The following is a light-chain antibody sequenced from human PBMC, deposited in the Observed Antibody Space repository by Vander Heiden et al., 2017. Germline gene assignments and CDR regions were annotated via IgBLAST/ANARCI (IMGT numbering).Light chain of an antibody. Sequence: QSVLTQPPSVSGAPGQRGTISCTGSSSNIGARYDVHWYQQLPGGAPKLLIYDNTNRPSGVPDRFSASKSGTSASLAITGLQAEDEGHYYCQSYDTGLSGSYVFGTGTKVTVL. CDR1: SSNIGARYD. V-gene: IGLV1-40*01. J-gene: IGLJ1*01. CDR3: QSYDTGLSGSYV. CDR2: DNT.